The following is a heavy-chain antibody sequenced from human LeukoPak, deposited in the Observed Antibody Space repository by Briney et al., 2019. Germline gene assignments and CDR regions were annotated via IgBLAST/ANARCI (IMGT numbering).Heavy chain of an antibody. CDR3: ARGYYFDSSAYYYYYY. J-gene: IGHJ4*02. CDR1: GGSISSYY. D-gene: IGHD3-22*01. V-gene: IGHV4-59*12. Sequence: SETLSLTCTVSGGSISSYYWSWIRQPPGKGLEWIGYIYYSGSTNYNPSLKSRVTISVDTSKNQFSLKLNSVTAADTAVYYCARGYYFDSSAYYYYYYWGQGTLVTVSS. CDR2: IYYSGST.